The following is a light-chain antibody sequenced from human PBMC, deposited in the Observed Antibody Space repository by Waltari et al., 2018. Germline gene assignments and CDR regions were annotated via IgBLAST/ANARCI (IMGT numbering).Light chain of an antibody. J-gene: IGKJ1*01. V-gene: IGKV3-15*01. CDR1: QSVSSN. CDR3: QHYNNWPPWT. CDR2: GAA. Sequence: EIVMTQSPATLSVSPGDRATLSCRASQSVSSNLAWYQQKPGQAPRLLIYGAATRATGIPARFSGSGSGTEFTLTINSLQSEDFAVYYCQHYNNWPPWTFGQGTKVEIK.